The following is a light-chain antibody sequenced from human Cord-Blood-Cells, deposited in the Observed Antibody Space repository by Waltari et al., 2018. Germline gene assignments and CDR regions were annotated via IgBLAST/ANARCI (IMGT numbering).Light chain of an antibody. CDR3: CSYAGSSNVV. CDR2: EGS. V-gene: IGLV2-23*01. J-gene: IGLJ2*01. Sequence: QSALTLPASVSGSPGQSITISCTGTSSDVGSYNFVSWYQQHPGKAPKLMTYEGSKQPSGVSNRSSGSKSGNTDSLTISGLQAEDEADYYCCSYAGSSNVVFGGGTKLTVL. CDR1: SSDVGSYNF.